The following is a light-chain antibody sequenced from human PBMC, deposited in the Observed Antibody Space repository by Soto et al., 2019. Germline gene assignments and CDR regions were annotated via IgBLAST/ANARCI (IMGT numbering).Light chain of an antibody. Sequence: EIVMTQSPTTLSVTPGERATLSCRASQSVSTNLAWYQQNPGQAPRLLIYGASSRATGIPDRFSGSGSGTDFTLTISRLEPEDFAVYYCQQYGSSRWTFGQGTKVDIK. J-gene: IGKJ1*01. V-gene: IGKV3-20*01. CDR3: QQYGSSRWT. CDR1: QSVSTN. CDR2: GAS.